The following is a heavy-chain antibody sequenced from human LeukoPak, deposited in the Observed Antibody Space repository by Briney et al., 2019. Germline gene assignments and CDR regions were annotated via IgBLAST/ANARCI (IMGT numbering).Heavy chain of an antibody. Sequence: GGSLRLSCAASGFTFSSYEMNWVRQAPGKGLEWVSSISSSSSYIYYADSVKGRFTISRDNAKNSLYLQMNSLRAEDTAVYYCARDRAKTTVTTYYYYYYMDVWGKGTTVTISS. CDR3: ARDRAKTTVTTYYYYYYMDV. V-gene: IGHV3-21*01. J-gene: IGHJ6*03. D-gene: IGHD4-17*01. CDR1: GFTFSSYE. CDR2: ISSSSSYI.